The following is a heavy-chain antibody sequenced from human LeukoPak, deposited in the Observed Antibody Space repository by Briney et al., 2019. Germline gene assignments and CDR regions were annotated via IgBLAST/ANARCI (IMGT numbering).Heavy chain of an antibody. V-gene: IGHV4-59*08. CDR1: GGSISSYY. J-gene: IGHJ3*02. Sequence: SETLSLTCTVSGGSISSYYWSWIRQPPGKGLEWIGYIYYSGSTNYNPSLKSRVTISVDTSKNQFSLKLSSVTAADTAVYYCASPSVITYDAFDIWGQGTMVTVSS. D-gene: IGHD3-22*01. CDR3: ASPSVITYDAFDI. CDR2: IYYSGST.